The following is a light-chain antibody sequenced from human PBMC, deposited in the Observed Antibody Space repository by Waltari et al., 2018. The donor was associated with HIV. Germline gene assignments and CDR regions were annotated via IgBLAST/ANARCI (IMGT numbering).Light chain of an antibody. V-gene: IGKV3-11*01. CDR1: QSVNRY. J-gene: IGKJ1*01. Sequence: EIVLTQSPATLSLSPGDRATLSCRASQSVNRYLAWYQQKPGQAPRLLIYDASSRATGIPDRFSGSGSGTEFTLTIARLEPEDFAVYYCQQSETFGQGTRVEIK. CDR2: DAS. CDR3: QQSET.